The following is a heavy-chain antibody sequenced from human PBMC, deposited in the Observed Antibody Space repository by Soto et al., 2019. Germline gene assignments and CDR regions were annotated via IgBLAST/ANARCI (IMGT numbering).Heavy chain of an antibody. CDR3: ARLPRGYSYVDY. D-gene: IGHD5-18*01. Sequence: ASVKVSCKASGYTFTGYYMHCVRQAPGQGLEWMGWINPNSGGTNYAQKFQGRVTMTRDTSISTAYMELSRLRSDDTAVYYCARLPRGYSYVDYWGQGTLVTVSS. CDR1: GYTFTGYY. J-gene: IGHJ4*02. V-gene: IGHV1-2*02. CDR2: INPNSGGT.